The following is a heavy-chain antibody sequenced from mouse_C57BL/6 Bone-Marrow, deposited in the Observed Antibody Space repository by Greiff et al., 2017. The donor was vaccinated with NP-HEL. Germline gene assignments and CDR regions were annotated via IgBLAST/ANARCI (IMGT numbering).Heavy chain of an antibody. CDR2: IYPRSGNT. D-gene: IGHD1-1*01. J-gene: IGHJ2*01. CDR3: ARPLYGRGY. Sequence: QVQLKQSGAELARPGASVKLSCKASGYTFTSYGISWVKQRTGQGLEWIGEIYPRSGNTYYNEKFKGKATLTADKSSSTAYMELRSLTSEDSAVYFCARPLYGRGYWGQGTTLTVSS. CDR1: GYTFTSYG. V-gene: IGHV1-81*01.